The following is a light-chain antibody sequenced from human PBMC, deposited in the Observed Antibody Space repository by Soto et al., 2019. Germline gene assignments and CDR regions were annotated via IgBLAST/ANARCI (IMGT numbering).Light chain of an antibody. Sequence: QTVVTQSPSASASLGASVKLTCTLSSGHSSYAIAWHQQQPEKGPRYLMKLNSDGSHSKGDGIPDRFSGSSSGAERYLTISSLQSEDEADYYCAAKDDSVTGVVFGGGTKLTVL. CDR3: AAKDDSVTGVV. V-gene: IGLV4-69*01. J-gene: IGLJ3*02. CDR1: SGHSSYA. CDR2: LNSDGSH.